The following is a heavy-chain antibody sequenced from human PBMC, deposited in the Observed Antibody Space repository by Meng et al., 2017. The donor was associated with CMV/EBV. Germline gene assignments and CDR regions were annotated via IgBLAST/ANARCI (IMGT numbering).Heavy chain of an antibody. CDR3: ARGVGNIVVVPAATYGMDV. D-gene: IGHD2-2*01. V-gene: IGHV3-20*04. CDR1: GFTFDDYG. CDR2: INWNGGST. Sequence: GESLKISCAASGFTFDDYGMSWVRQAPGKGLEWVSGINWNGGSTGYADSVKGRFTISRDNAKNSLYLQMNSLRPEDTALYYCARGVGNIVVVPAATYGMDVWGQGTTVTVSS. J-gene: IGHJ6*02.